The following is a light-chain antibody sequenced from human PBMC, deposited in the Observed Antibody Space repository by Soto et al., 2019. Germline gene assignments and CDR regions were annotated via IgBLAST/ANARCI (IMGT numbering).Light chain of an antibody. CDR3: QQYDHLPRT. CDR2: DAS. CDR1: QEISNY. J-gene: IGKJ1*01. V-gene: IGKV1-33*01. Sequence: DIQMIQSPSSLSACVGDRVTITCQASQEISNYLNWYQQKPGKAPKLLIYDASNLERGVPSRFSGRGSGTDFTFTISSLQPEDFATYYCQQYDHLPRTFGRGTKVEIK.